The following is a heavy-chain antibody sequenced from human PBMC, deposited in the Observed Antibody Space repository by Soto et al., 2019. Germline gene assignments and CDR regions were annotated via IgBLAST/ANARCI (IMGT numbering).Heavy chain of an antibody. Sequence: GGSLRLSCAASGFTFSSYEMNWVRQAPGKGLEWVSYISSSGSTIYYADSVKGRFTISRDNAKNSLYLQMNSLRAEDTAVYYCARDGSKDIVVVQAAPFDYCGRRTLVTASS. CDR3: ARDGSKDIVVVQAAPFDY. D-gene: IGHD2-2*01. J-gene: IGHJ4*02. V-gene: IGHV3-48*03. CDR1: GFTFSSYE. CDR2: ISSSGSTI.